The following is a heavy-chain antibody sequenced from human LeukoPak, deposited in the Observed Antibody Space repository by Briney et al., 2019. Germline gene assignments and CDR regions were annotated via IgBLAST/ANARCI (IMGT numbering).Heavy chain of an antibody. CDR2: IYHSGST. CDR1: GGSISSGGYY. D-gene: IGHD3-10*01. J-gene: IGHJ4*02. V-gene: IGHV4-30-2*02. CDR3: ARSGSGSYYNVYDY. Sequence: PSQTLSLTCTVSGGSISSGGYYWGWLRQPPGKGLEWLGYIYHSGSTYYNPSLKSRVTISVDRSKNQFSLKLSSVTAADTAVYYCARSGSGSYYNVYDYWGQGTLVTVSS.